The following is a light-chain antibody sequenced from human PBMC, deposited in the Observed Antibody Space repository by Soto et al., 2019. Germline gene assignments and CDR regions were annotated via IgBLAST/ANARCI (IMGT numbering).Light chain of an antibody. Sequence: DIQMTQSPSTLSGSVGDRVTITCRASQTISSWFAWYEQKPVKAPKLLIYEASSLQSGVPSRLSGSGSGTEFTLNISRLQPDDFATYYCQQYNSYWTFGQGTKVDIK. J-gene: IGKJ1*01. CDR1: QTISSW. CDR3: QQYNSYWT. V-gene: IGKV1-5*03. CDR2: EAS.